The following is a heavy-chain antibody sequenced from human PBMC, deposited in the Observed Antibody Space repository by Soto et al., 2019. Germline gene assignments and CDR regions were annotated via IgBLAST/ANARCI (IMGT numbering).Heavy chain of an antibody. CDR3: AKRSSSSTFDY. CDR1: GFTFSSYA. D-gene: IGHD6-6*01. Sequence: EVQLLESGGGLLQPGESLRLSCAASGFTFSSYAMSWVRQAPGKGLEGVSVIRGSEDSTYYADSVKGRFTISRDNSKNTLYLQMNSLRAEDTAVYYCAKRSSSSTFDYWGQGTLVTVSS. J-gene: IGHJ4*02. V-gene: IGHV3-23*01. CDR2: IRGSEDST.